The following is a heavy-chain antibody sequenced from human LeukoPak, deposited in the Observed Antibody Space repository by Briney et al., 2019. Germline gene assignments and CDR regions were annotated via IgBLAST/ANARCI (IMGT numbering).Heavy chain of an antibody. CDR2: ISGSGGNT. CDR3: AKDGDGYYFDY. Sequence: GGSLRLSCAASGFTFSSYAMSWVRQAPGKGLEWVSVISGSGGNTYYADSVKGRFTISRDNSKNTLYLQMNSLRAEDTAVYYCAKDGDGYYFDYGGQGTLVTVSS. J-gene: IGHJ4*02. CDR1: GFTFSSYA. V-gene: IGHV3-23*01.